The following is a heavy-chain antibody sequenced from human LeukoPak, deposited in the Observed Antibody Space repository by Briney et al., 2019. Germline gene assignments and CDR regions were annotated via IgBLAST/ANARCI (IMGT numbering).Heavy chain of an antibody. V-gene: IGHV4-30-4*08. Sequence: PSETLSLTCTVSGGSISSGDYYWSWIRQPPGKGLEWIGYIYYSGSTYYNPSLKSRVTISVDTSKNQFSLKLSSVTAADTAVYYCARASPNYYDSSGPLDYWGQGTLVTVSS. CDR2: IYYSGST. D-gene: IGHD3-22*01. CDR3: ARASPNYYDSSGPLDY. J-gene: IGHJ4*02. CDR1: GGSISSGDYY.